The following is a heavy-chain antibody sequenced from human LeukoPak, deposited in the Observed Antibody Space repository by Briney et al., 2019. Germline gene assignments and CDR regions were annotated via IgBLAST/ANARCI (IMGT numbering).Heavy chain of an antibody. Sequence: GGSLRLSCAASGFTFSSYWMSWVRQAPGKELEWVANIKQDGSEKYYVDSVKGRFTISRDNAKNSLYLQMNSLRAEDTAVYYCARARSHYYGPHVYWGQGTLVTVSS. CDR2: IKQDGSEK. D-gene: IGHD3-10*01. CDR3: ARARSHYYGPHVY. V-gene: IGHV3-7*01. J-gene: IGHJ4*02. CDR1: GFTFSSYW.